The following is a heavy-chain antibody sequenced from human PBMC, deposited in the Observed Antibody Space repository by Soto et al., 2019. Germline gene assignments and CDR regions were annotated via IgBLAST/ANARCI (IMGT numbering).Heavy chain of an antibody. CDR3: VPRAYYDILTGYSNYYYGMDV. D-gene: IGHD3-9*01. CDR1: GFTFSSYS. CDR2: ISSSSSYI. V-gene: IGHV3-21*01. Sequence: PGGSLRLSCAASGFTFSSYSMNWVRQAPGKGLEWVSSISSSSSYIYYADSVKGRFTISRDNAKNSLYLQMNSLRAEDTAVYYCVPRAYYDILTGYSNYYYGMDVWGQGTTVTVSS. J-gene: IGHJ6*02.